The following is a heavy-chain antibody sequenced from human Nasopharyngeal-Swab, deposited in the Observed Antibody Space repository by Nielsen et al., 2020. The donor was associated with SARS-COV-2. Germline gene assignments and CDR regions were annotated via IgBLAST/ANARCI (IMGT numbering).Heavy chain of an antibody. CDR2: INANSGGT. CDR1: GFNGDY. D-gene: IGHD6-19*01. J-gene: IGHJ6*02. V-gene: IGHV1-2*02. CDR3: ARGPYTSGWYGPVFYGLDV. Sequence: ASVKVSCKASGFNGDYLHWLRQSPGQGLEWVGWINANSGGTTYAQKFQGRVAMTRDTSTSTVYIESSSLRSDDTAVYYCARGPYTSGWYGPVFYGLDVWGQGTTVTVSS.